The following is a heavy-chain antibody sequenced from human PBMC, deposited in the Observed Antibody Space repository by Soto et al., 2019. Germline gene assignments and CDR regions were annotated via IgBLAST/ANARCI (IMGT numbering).Heavy chain of an antibody. CDR2: ISYDGSNK. Sequence: VAVISYDGSNKYYADSVKGRFTISRDNSKNTLYLQMNSLRAEDTAVYYCAKDFLYCSGGSCYSGGYYYYYGMDVWGQGTTVTVSS. V-gene: IGHV3-30*18. D-gene: IGHD2-15*01. CDR3: AKDFLYCSGGSCYSGGYYYYYGMDV. J-gene: IGHJ6*02.